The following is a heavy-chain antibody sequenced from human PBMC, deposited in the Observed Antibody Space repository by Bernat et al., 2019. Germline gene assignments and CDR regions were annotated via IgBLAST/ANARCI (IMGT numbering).Heavy chain of an antibody. CDR1: GFTFSSAW. Sequence: EVQLVESGGGLVKTGGSLRLSCAASGFTFSSAWMTWVRQVPGKGLEWVGRVKSKDDGETTDYAAPVKGRFTVSRDDSERTLYLQMNGLKTEDTAVYYCVADWPGESYPFDYWGQGTLVTVSS. V-gene: IGHV3-15*01. D-gene: IGHD2-21*01. CDR2: VKSKDDGETT. CDR3: VADWPGESYPFDY. J-gene: IGHJ4*02.